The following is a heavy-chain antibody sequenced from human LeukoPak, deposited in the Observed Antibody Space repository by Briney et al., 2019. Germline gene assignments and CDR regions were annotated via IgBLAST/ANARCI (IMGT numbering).Heavy chain of an antibody. J-gene: IGHJ5*02. D-gene: IGHD3-22*01. CDR2: INPNSGGT. V-gene: IGHV1-2*02. CDR1: GYTFTGYY. Sequence: ASVKVSCKASGYTFTGYYMHWVRQAPGQGLEWMGWINPNSGGTNYAQKFQGRVTMTRDTSISTAYMELSRLRSDDTAVYYCARAGYSSGYYYNRLQKNWFDPWGQGTLVTVSS. CDR3: ARAGYSSGYYYNRLQKNWFDP.